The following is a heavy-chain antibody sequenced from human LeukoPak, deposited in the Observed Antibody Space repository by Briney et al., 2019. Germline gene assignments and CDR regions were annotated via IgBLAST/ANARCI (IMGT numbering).Heavy chain of an antibody. CDR1: GFSLSSYD. V-gene: IGHV3-21*01. J-gene: IGHJ5*02. CDR2: ISTSSTFI. D-gene: IGHD2-2*01. CDR3: ASADFSSSTCYLRSRWFDP. Sequence: PGGSLTHSCAASGFSLSSYDMNWLGPAPGKGLEGVSSISTSSTFIYYPYSVKGRFTISRDNAKNSLYLQMNSLSAEDTAVYYCASADFSSSTCYLRSRWFDPWGQGSDVAVSS.